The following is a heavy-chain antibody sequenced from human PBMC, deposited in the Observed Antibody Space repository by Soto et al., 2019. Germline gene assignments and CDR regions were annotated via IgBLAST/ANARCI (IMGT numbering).Heavy chain of an antibody. CDR3: ARDYRGPPNWLDP. D-gene: IGHD3-16*02. CDR2: IHYSGST. Sequence: SETLSLTCTESTGSISSSSWSWIRQPPGKGLEWIAYIHYSGSTNYNPSLKSRVTISVDTSKNQFSLKLNSVTAADTAVYYCARDYRGPPNWLDPWGQGTLVAVSS. CDR1: TGSISSSS. J-gene: IGHJ5*02. V-gene: IGHV4-59*01.